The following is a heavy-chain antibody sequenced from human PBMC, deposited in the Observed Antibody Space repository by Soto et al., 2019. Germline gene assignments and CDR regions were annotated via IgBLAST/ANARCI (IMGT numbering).Heavy chain of an antibody. CDR1: GGSISSGGYS. CDR2: IYHSGST. V-gene: IGHV4-30-2*01. CDR3: AREADGGSITP. D-gene: IGHD3-16*01. Sequence: KSSETLSLTCAVSGGSISSGGYSWSWIRQPPGKGLEWIGYIYHSGSTYYNPSLKSRVTISVDRSKNQFSLKLSSVTAADTAVYYCAREADGGSITPWGQGTLVTVSS. J-gene: IGHJ5*02.